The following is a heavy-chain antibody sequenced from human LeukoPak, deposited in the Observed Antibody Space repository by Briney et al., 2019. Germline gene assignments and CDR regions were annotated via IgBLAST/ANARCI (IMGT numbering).Heavy chain of an antibody. V-gene: IGHV3-48*03. CDR2: SSE. Sequence: SSEHYADSVKGRFTISRDNAKNSLYLQMNSLRAEDTAVYYCARVISTYYYYYMDVWGKGTTVTVSS. D-gene: IGHD3-16*02. J-gene: IGHJ6*03. CDR3: ARVISTYYYYYMDV.